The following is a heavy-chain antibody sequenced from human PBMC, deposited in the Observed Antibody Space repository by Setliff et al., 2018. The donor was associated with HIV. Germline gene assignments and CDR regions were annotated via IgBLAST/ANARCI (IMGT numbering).Heavy chain of an antibody. CDR1: GVSINSGNYY. CDR2: IYSSGNT. Sequence: PSETLSLTCTVSGVSINSGNYYWGWIRQPAGKRLEWIGRIYSSGNTNYNPSLKSRVTISADTSKNQFSLRLKSVTAAETAVYYCARFPNPSQIVVVMPPDYWGQGTLVTVSS. J-gene: IGHJ4*02. V-gene: IGHV4-61*02. CDR3: ARFPNPSQIVVVMPPDY. D-gene: IGHD3-22*01.